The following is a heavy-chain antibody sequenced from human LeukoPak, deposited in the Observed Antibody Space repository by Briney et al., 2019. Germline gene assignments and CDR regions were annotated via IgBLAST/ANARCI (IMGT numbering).Heavy chain of an antibody. CDR1: GFIFSQYS. CDR3: ARDGFGTGSN. V-gene: IGHV3-7*03. CDR2: IKQDGSEK. J-gene: IGHJ4*02. D-gene: IGHD3-16*01. Sequence: GGSLRLSCAASGFIFSQYSMNWVRQAPGKGLEWVANIKQDGSEKNYVDSVKGRFIISRDNAKNSLYLQMNTLRADDTAVYYCARDGFGTGSNWGQGTLVTVSS.